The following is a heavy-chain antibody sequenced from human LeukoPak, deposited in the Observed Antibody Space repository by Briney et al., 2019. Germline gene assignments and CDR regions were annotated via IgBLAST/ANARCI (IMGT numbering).Heavy chain of an antibody. J-gene: IGHJ4*02. CDR3: SRGVGATDN. CDR2: ITSDGSST. V-gene: IGHV3-74*01. Sequence: GSLRLSCTASGFTFSSYWMHWVRQAPGKGLEWVSRITSDGSSTSHADSVKGRFTTSRDNAKNTLYLQMNSLRAEDTAVYYCSRGVGATDNWGQGTLVTVSS. D-gene: IGHD1-26*01. CDR1: GFTFSSYW.